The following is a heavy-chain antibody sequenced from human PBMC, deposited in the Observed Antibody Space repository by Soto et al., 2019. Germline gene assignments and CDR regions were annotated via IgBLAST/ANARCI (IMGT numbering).Heavy chain of an antibody. Sequence: ASVKVSCKASGYTFTGCFIHWVRQAPGQGLEWMGWINPNGGDTNYAQKFQGRVTMTRDMSISTTYMELRGLTSDDTAGEFCGRVRTYYDSSGSLDYWGQGTLVTVSS. CDR2: INPNGGDT. D-gene: IGHD3-22*01. V-gene: IGHV1-2*02. CDR1: GYTFTGCF. J-gene: IGHJ4*02. CDR3: GRVRTYYDSSGSLDY.